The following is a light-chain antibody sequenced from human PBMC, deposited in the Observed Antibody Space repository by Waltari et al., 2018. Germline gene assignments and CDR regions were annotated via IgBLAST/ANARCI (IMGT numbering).Light chain of an antibody. CDR3: ATRDDSLSAPV. CDR1: SSNTGSRY. V-gene: IGLV1-47*01. Sequence: QSGLTQAPSAAGTPGQRVSISCSGSSSNTGSRYGTWYQHVPGTAPKLLIYRNDQRRSGVPDRFSASKSGTSASLAISGLRSEDEADYYCATRDDSLSAPVFGGGTKVTVL. J-gene: IGLJ2*01. CDR2: RND.